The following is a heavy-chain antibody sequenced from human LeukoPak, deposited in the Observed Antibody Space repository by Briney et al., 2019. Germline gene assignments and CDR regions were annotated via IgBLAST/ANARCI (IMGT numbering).Heavy chain of an antibody. CDR1: GYTFTSYD. V-gene: IGHV1-8*01. D-gene: IGHD3-10*01. CDR3: ARQLWFGEFLDALDI. CDR2: MNPNSGNT. Sequence: ASVKVSCKASGYTFTSYDINWLRQATGQGLEWMGWMNPNSGNTGYAQKFQGRVTMTRNTSISTAYMELSSLRSEDTAVYYCARQLWFGEFLDALDIWGQGTMVTVSS. J-gene: IGHJ3*02.